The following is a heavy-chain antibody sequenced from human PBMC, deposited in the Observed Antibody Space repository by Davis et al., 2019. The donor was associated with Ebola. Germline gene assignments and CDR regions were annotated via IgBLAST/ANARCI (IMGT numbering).Heavy chain of an antibody. CDR2: INHSGST. V-gene: IGHV4-34*01. D-gene: IGHD5-12*01. Sequence: PSETLSLTCAVYGGSFSGYYWSWIRQPPGKGLEWIGEINHSGSTNYNPSLKSRVTISVDTSKNQFSLKLSSVTAADTAVYYCARDYSGYDSSGLYYYYGMDVWGQGTTVTASS. CDR3: ARDYSGYDSSGLYYYYGMDV. J-gene: IGHJ6*02. CDR1: GGSFSGYY.